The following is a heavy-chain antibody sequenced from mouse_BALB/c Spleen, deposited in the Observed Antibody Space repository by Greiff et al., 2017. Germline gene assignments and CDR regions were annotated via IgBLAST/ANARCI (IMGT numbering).Heavy chain of an antibody. CDR2: INPYNDGT. CDR3: ARSSIYDGYHSYAMDY. Sequence: EVQLQQSGPELVKPGASVKMSCKASGYTFTSYVMHWVKQKPGQGLEWIGYINPYNDGTKYNEKFKGKATLTSDKSSSTAYMELSSLTSEDSAVYYCARSSIYDGYHSYAMDYWGQGTSVTVSS. D-gene: IGHD2-3*01. CDR1: GYTFTSYV. V-gene: IGHV1-14*01. J-gene: IGHJ4*01.